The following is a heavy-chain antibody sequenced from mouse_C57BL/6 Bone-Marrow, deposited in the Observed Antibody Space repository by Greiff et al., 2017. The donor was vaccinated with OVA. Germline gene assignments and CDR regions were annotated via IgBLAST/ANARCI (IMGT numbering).Heavy chain of an antibody. CDR2: IYPRSGNT. CDR3: ARSTYDGYYPYYCDY. Sequence: QVHVKQSGAELARPGASVKLSCKASGYTFTSYGISWVKQRTGQGLEWIGEIYPRSGNTYYNEKFKGKATLTADKSSSTAYMGLRSLTSEDSAVYFCARSTYDGYYPYYCDYWGQGTTLTVSS. V-gene: IGHV1-81*01. J-gene: IGHJ2*01. D-gene: IGHD2-3*01. CDR1: GYTFTSYG.